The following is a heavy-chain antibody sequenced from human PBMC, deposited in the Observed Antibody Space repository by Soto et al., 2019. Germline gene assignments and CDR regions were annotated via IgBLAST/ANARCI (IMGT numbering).Heavy chain of an antibody. D-gene: IGHD3-16*01. V-gene: IGHV3-11*01. CDR3: ARGTSFYYGMDV. CDR2: ISSSGTTI. CDR1: GFTFSNYY. Sequence: QVPLVESGGGLVKPGGSLRLSCAASGFTFSNYYMTWIRQAPGKGLEWVSYISSSGTTIYSADSVKGRFTISRDNAKNSLYLQMHSLRAEDAAVYYCARGTSFYYGMDVWGQGTTVTVSS. J-gene: IGHJ6*02.